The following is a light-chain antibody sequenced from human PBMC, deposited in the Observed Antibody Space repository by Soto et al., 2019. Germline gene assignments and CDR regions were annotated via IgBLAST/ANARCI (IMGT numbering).Light chain of an antibody. CDR2: GAS. V-gene: IGKV3-20*01. CDR3: QQYGSSRT. J-gene: IGKJ1*01. CDR1: QSVSSTY. Sequence: EIVLTQSPGTLSSSPGERATLSCRASQSVSSTYLAWYQQKPGQAPRLLIHGASSRATGIPDRFSGSGSGTDFTLTINRLEPEDFAVYYCQQYGSSRTFGQGTKVDIK.